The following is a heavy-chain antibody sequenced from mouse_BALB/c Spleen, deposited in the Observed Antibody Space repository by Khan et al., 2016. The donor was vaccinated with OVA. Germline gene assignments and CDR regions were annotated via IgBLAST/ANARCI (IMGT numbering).Heavy chain of an antibody. J-gene: IGHJ3*01. Sequence: VQLKQSGAELVRPGSSVKISCKASGYTFSSSWMNWVKQRPGQGLEWIGQIYPGNDDTNYNGKFKGKATLTADKSSRTAYMQLTSLTSEDSAVYFCARYYGSRFAYWGQGTLVTVSA. CDR1: GYTFSSSW. CDR2: IYPGNDDT. V-gene: IGHV1-80*01. D-gene: IGHD1-1*01. CDR3: ARYYGSRFAY.